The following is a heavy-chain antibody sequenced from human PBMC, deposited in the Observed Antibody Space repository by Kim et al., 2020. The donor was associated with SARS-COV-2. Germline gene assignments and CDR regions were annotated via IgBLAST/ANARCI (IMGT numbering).Heavy chain of an antibody. CDR2: IYTSGST. D-gene: IGHD3-10*01. J-gene: IGHJ6*03. Sequence: SETLSLTCTVSGGSISSYYWSWIRQPAGKGLEWIGRIYTSGSTNYNPSLKSRVTMSVDTSKNQFSLKLSSVTAADTAVYYCARDTRSSITMVRGFRVYYYYMDVWGKGTTVTVSS. V-gene: IGHV4-4*07. CDR3: ARDTRSSITMVRGFRVYYYYMDV. CDR1: GGSISSYY.